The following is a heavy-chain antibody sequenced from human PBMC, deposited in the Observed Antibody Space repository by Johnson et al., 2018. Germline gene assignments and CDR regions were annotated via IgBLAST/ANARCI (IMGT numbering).Heavy chain of an antibody. Sequence: VQLVQSGAEVKKPGESLKISCKASGYTFTTHWIAWVRQMPGKGLEWMGIIYHDDSDTRYSPSFQGQVTFSADKFISTAYLQGSSLEASDTAMDYCAGLAGVGSSAYYRGVDYWGQGTLVTVSS. CDR1: GYTFTTHW. V-gene: IGHV5-51*01. J-gene: IGHJ4*02. CDR3: AGLAGVGSSAYYRGVDY. D-gene: IGHD3-22*01. CDR2: IYHDDSDT.